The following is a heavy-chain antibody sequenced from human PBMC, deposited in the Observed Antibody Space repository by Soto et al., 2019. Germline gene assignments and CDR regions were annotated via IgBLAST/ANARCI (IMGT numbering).Heavy chain of an antibody. J-gene: IGHJ4*02. D-gene: IGHD3-10*01. CDR1: GGSIISSSYC. Sequence: PSETLSLTCTVSGGSIISSSYCWGWHSKPPGKGLEWIGSIYYSGSTYYNPSLKSRVTISVDTSKNQFSLKLSSVTAADTAVYYCARLTMVRGVIADFDYWGQGTLVTVSS. V-gene: IGHV4-39*01. CDR2: IYYSGST. CDR3: ARLTMVRGVIADFDY.